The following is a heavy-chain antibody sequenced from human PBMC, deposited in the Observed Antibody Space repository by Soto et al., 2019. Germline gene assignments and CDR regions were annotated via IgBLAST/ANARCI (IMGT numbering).Heavy chain of an antibody. V-gene: IGHV4-4*07. CDR2: MYSSGNT. J-gene: IGHJ6*02. CDR3: ARGGGPNSFDYYGMDV. CDR1: GGSISSHY. Sequence: SETLSLTCTVSGGSISSHYWSWIRQPAGKGLEWIGRMYSSGNTNYSPSLKSRVTMSVDTSKNQFSLKLSSVNAADTAVYYCARGGGPNSFDYYGMDVWGQGTTVTVSS. D-gene: IGHD3-10*01.